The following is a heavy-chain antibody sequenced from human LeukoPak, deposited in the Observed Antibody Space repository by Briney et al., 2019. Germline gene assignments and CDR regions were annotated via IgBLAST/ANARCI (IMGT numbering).Heavy chain of an antibody. CDR1: GFTFSSYA. D-gene: IGHD3-10*01. Sequence: PGGSLRLSCAASGFTFSSYAMSWVRQAPGQGLEWVSGISAGGDMTYYADSVKGRFTISRDNSKNTVYLQMSSLRAEDTALYYCARSGHYASGSYIGYYYYAMDVWGQGTTVTVSS. CDR2: ISAGGDMT. V-gene: IGHV3-23*01. CDR3: ARSGHYASGSYIGYYYYAMDV. J-gene: IGHJ6*02.